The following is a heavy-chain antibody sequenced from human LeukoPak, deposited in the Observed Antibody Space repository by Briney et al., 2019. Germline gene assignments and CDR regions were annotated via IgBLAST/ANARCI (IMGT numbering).Heavy chain of an antibody. CDR2: FYKTGDT. V-gene: IGHV4-39*07. Sequence: SETLSLTCNVVGGSISDTSHYWAWIRQPPGKGLEWIGTFYKTGDTYYEPSLESRVTISGDTSQNHLSLRLTSVTAADTAVYYCARGYYHYYIDVWGKGATVTVSS. CDR1: GGSISDTSHY. J-gene: IGHJ6*03. CDR3: ARGYYHYYIDV.